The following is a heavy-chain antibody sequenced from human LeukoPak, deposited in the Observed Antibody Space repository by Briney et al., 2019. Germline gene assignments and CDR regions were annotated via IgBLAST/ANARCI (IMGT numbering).Heavy chain of an antibody. CDR3: AHTPWGGVAVAGTGADF. Sequence: SGPTLVNPTQTLTLTCTFSGFSLSTDGVGVGWIRQPPGKALEWLALIYWNDDKRYSPSLKSRLSITKDTSKNQVVLTMTNMDPVDTATYYCAHTPWGGVAVAGTGADFWGQGTLVTVSS. J-gene: IGHJ4*02. V-gene: IGHV2-5*01. CDR1: GFSLSTDGVG. CDR2: IYWNDDK. D-gene: IGHD6-19*01.